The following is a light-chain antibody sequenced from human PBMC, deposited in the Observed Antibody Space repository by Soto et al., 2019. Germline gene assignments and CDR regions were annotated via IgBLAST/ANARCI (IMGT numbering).Light chain of an antibody. Sequence: EIVLTQSPANLSLSPGDRATFSCRASQSVRSFLAWYQQKPGQAPRLLIYDASNRATGIPARFSGSGSGTDFTLTISSLEPEDFAVYYCQQRDNWSSVTFGGGTKVDI. CDR1: QSVRSF. CDR3: QQRDNWSSVT. J-gene: IGKJ4*01. V-gene: IGKV3-11*01. CDR2: DAS.